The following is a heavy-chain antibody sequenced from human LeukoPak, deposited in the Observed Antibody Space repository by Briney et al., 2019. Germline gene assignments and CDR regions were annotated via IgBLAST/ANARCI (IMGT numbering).Heavy chain of an antibody. V-gene: IGHV3-11*01. CDR3: VRDNSIADRGWWFDP. D-gene: IGHD1-14*01. CDR1: GFTFSDYY. J-gene: IGHJ5*02. CDR2: ISSSGSTI. Sequence: PGGSLRLSCAASGFTFSDYYMSWIRQAPGKGLEWVSYISSSGSTIYYADSVKGRFTISRDNAKNSLYLQMNSLRSDDTAVYYCVRDNSIADRGWWFDPWGQGTLVTVSS.